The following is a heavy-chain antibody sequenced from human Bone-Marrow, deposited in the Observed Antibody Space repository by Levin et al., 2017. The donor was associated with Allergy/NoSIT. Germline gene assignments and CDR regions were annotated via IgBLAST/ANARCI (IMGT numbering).Heavy chain of an antibody. J-gene: IGHJ4*02. CDR3: AKDLALNWATVY. Sequence: AGGSLRLSCAASGFTFNNDGMHWVRQTPGKGLEWVAAISNDGLDQNYTDSVKGRFTISRDNSENALYLQMNSLRPEDTAVYYCAKDLALNWATVYWGPGTLVTVSS. V-gene: IGHV3-30*18. CDR2: ISNDGLDQ. CDR1: GFTFNNDG. D-gene: IGHD7-27*01.